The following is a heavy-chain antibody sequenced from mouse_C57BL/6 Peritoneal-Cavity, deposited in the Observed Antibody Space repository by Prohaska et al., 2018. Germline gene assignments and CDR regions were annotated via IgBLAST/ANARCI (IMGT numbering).Heavy chain of an antibody. J-gene: IGHJ2*01. Sequence: EVQLLETGGGLVQPGGSRGLSCEGSGFTFSGFWMSWVRQTPGKTLEWIGDINSDGSAINYAPSIKDRVNNVRDNDKSTLELQMRNVRSEDTATYFCMRSRWYYWGQGTTLTVSS. V-gene: IGHV11-2*01. CDR1: GFTFSGFW. CDR2: INSDGSAI. CDR3: MRSRWYY.